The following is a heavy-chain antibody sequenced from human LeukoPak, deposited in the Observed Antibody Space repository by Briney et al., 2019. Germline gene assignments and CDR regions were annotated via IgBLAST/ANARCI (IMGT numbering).Heavy chain of an antibody. CDR3: ARPLGNYYDSSGYYYDAFDI. V-gene: IGHV4-34*01. CDR2: INHSGST. CDR1: GGSFSGYY. J-gene: IGHJ3*02. D-gene: IGHD3-22*01. Sequence: SETLSLTCAVYGGSFSGYYWSWLRQPPGKGLEWIGEINHSGSTNYNPSLKSQVTISVDTSKNQFSLKLSSVTAADTAVYYCARPLGNYYDSSGYYYDAFDIWGQGTMVTVSS.